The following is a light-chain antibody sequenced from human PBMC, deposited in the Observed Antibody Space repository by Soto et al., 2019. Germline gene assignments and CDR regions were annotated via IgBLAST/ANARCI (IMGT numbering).Light chain of an antibody. CDR2: GAS. CDR3: QQYGSSGT. J-gene: IGKJ1*01. Sequence: EIVLTQSPGTLSLSPGERVTLSCRASQSASSSYLAWYQQKPGQAPRLLIYGASSRATGIPDRFSGSGSGTDFTLTISRLEPEDFAVYYCQQYGSSGTFGQGTKVEIK. V-gene: IGKV3-20*01. CDR1: QSASSSY.